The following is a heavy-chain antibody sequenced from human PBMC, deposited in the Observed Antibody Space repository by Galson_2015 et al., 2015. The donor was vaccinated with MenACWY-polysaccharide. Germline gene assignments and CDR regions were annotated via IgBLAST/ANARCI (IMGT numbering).Heavy chain of an antibody. CDR1: GYIFSHYG. CDR3: GGDTFGTGNCNRAGCSRPEV. D-gene: IGHD1/OR15-1a*01. V-gene: IGHV1-18*01. J-gene: IGHJ4*02. Sequence: SVKVSCKASGYIFSHYGVTWLRQAPGQGLEWMGWISAYNGNTDSAQKFQGRVSMTTDTSTSTAYMELRSLTSDDTAVYYCGGDTFGTGNCNRAGCSRPEVWGQGTLVTVSS. CDR2: ISAYNGNT.